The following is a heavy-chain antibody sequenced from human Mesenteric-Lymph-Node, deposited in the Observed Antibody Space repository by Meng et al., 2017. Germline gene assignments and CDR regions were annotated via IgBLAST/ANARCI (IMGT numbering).Heavy chain of an antibody. D-gene: IGHD6-6*01. V-gene: IGHV3-30*07. J-gene: IGHJ3*02. Sequence: GESLKISCAASGFTFSSYAMHWVRQAPGKGLEWVAVISYDGSNKYYADSVKGRFTISRDNSKNTLYLQMNSLRAEDTAVYYCAKPESLAARPFSRAFDIWGQGTMVTVSS. CDR3: AKPESLAARPFSRAFDI. CDR1: GFTFSSYA. CDR2: ISYDGSNK.